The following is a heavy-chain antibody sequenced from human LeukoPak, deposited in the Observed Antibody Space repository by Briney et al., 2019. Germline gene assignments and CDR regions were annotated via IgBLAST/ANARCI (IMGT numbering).Heavy chain of an antibody. Sequence: SETLSLTCTVSGGSISSSSYYWGWIRQPPGKGLEWIGSMYYSGSTYYNPSLKSRVTISVDTSKNQFSLKLSSVTAADTAVYYCARVRIVVVTTTPFDLWGRGTLVTVSS. D-gene: IGHD2-21*02. CDR2: MYYSGST. CDR1: GGSISSSSYY. V-gene: IGHV4-39*07. J-gene: IGHJ2*01. CDR3: ARVRIVVVTTTPFDL.